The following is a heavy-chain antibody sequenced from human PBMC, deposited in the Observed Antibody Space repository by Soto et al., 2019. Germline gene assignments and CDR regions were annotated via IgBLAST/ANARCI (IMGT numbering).Heavy chain of an antibody. D-gene: IGHD2-8*02. CDR1: GFTFSDYY. CDR3: ACYHLTPRTGSFDY. J-gene: IGHJ4*02. V-gene: IGHV3-11*01. CDR2: ISSSVSTI. Sequence: GGSLRLSCAASGFTFSDYYMSWIRQAPGKGLEWVSYISSSVSTIYYADSVKGRFTISRDNAKNSLYLQMNSLRAEDTAVYYCACYHLTPRTGSFDYWGQGTLVTVSS.